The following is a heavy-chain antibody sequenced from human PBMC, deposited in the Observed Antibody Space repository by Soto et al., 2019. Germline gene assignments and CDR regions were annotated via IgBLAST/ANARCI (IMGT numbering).Heavy chain of an antibody. CDR1: GFTFSGSA. CDR3: SSCTSGQTNAF. CDR2: IRSKADNYAT. D-gene: IGHD3-10*01. V-gene: IGHV3-73*01. Sequence: GGSLRLSCAASGFTFSGSAMHWVRQASGKGLEWVGRIRSKADNYATAYAASVKGRFTISRDDSKNTAFLQMNSLKTEDTAVYYCSSCTSGQTNAFWGQGSLVIGSS. J-gene: IGHJ1*01.